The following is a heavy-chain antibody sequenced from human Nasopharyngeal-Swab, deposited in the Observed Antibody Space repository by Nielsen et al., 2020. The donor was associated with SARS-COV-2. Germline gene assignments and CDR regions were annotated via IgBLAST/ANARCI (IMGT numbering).Heavy chain of an antibody. D-gene: IGHD1-26*01. CDR3: ARDAVGATIGFFYY. V-gene: IGHV7-4-1*02. J-gene: IGHJ4*02. CDR2: INTNTGNP. Sequence: WVRQAPGQGLEWMGCINTNTGNPTYAQGFTGRFVFSLDTSVSTAYLQISSLKAEDTAVYYCARDAVGATIGFFYYWGQGTLVTVSS.